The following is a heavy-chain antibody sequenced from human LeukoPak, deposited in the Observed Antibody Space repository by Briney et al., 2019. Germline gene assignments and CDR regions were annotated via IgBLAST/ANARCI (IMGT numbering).Heavy chain of an antibody. CDR3: ARVIAAAGTASYGMDV. J-gene: IGHJ6*02. CDR1: GYTFTGYY. Sequence: ASVKASCKASGYTFTGYYMHWVRQAPGQGLEWMGWINPNSGGTNYAQKFQGWVTMTRDTSISTAYMELSRLRSDDTAVYYCARVIAAAGTASYGMDVWGQGTTVTVSS. CDR2: INPNSGGT. V-gene: IGHV1-2*04. D-gene: IGHD6-13*01.